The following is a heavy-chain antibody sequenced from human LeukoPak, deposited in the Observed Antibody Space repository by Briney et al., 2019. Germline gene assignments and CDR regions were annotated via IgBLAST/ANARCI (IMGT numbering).Heavy chain of an antibody. V-gene: IGHV1-18*04. J-gene: IGHJ5*02. CDR3: ARDNSVGDNAWWFDP. D-gene: IGHD1-26*01. CDR2: ISAYNGNT. Sequence: GASVKVSCKASGYTFTGYYMHWVRQAPGQGLEWMGWISAYNGNTNYAQKLQGRVTMTRDMSTSTDYMELSSLRSEDTAIYYCARDNSVGDNAWWFDPWGQGTLVTVSS. CDR1: GYTFTGYY.